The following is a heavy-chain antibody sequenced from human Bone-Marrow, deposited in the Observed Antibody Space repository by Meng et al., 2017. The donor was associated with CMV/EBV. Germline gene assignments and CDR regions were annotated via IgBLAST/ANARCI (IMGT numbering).Heavy chain of an antibody. CDR2: IYYSGST. CDR1: GFTFSSYA. J-gene: IGHJ4*02. CDR3: ASTTVVNRRPQGPPYY. V-gene: IGHV4-38-2*01. Sequence: GSLRLSCAASGFTFSSYAMSWVRQAPGKGLEWIGSIYYSGSTYYNPSLKSRVTISVDTSKNQFSLKLSSVTAADTAVYYCASTTVVNRRPQGPPYYWGQGTLVTVSS. D-gene: IGHD4-23*01.